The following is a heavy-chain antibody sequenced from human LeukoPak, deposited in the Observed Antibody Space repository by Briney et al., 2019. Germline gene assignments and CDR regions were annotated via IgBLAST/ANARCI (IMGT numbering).Heavy chain of an antibody. D-gene: IGHD3-16*02. J-gene: IGHJ5*02. CDR2: IRSKANSYAT. V-gene: IGHV3-73*01. Sequence: PGGSLRLSCAASGFTFSGSAMHWVRQASGKGLEWVGRIRSKANSYATAYAASVKGRFTISRDDSKNTAYLQMNSLKTEDTAVYYCTRLRDYVWGSYRYTNWFDPWSQGTLVTVSS. CDR3: TRLRDYVWGSYRYTNWFDP. CDR1: GFTFSGSA.